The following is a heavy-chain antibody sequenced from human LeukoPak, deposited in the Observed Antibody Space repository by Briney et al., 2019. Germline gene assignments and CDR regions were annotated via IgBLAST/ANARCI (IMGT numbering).Heavy chain of an antibody. Sequence: GSVKVSCKAFGYIFTSYYMHWVRQAPGQGLEWMGIINLSGGSTSYAQKFQGRVTMTRDMSTSTVYMELSSLRSEDTAAYYCARDEGLGGVTSPRHWGQGTLVTVSS. CDR1: GYIFTSYY. J-gene: IGHJ4*02. CDR2: INLSGGST. D-gene: IGHD3-16*01. V-gene: IGHV1-46*01. CDR3: ARDEGLGGVTSPRH.